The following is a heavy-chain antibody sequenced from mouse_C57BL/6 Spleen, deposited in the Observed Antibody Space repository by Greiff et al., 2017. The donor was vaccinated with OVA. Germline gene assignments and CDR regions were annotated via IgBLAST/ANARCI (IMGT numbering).Heavy chain of an antibody. CDR2: INPNNGGT. V-gene: IGHV1-18*01. D-gene: IGHD1-1*01. CDR1: GYTFTDYN. J-gene: IGHJ1*03. CDR3: ARYYGSSPWYFDV. Sequence: SGPELVKPGASVKIPCKASGYTFTDYNMDWVKQSHGKSLEWIGDINPNNGGTIYNQKFKGKATLTVDKSSSTAYMELRSLTSEDTAVYYCARYYGSSPWYFDVWGTGTTVTVSS.